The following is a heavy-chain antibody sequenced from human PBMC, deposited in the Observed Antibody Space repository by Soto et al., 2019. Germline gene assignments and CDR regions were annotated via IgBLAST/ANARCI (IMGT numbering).Heavy chain of an antibody. J-gene: IGHJ6*03. CDR1: GYTFTSYD. CDR3: ARAGYSGYDWSVFYMDV. D-gene: IGHD5-12*01. Sequence: ASVKVSCKASGYTFTSYDINWVRQATGQGLEWMGWMNPNSGNTGYAQKFQGRVTMTGNTSISTAYMELSSLRSEDTAVYYCARAGYSGYDWSVFYMDVWGKGTTVTVSS. CDR2: MNPNSGNT. V-gene: IGHV1-8*01.